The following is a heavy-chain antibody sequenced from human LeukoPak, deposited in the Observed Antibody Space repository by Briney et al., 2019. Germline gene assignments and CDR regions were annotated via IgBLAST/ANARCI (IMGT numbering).Heavy chain of an antibody. CDR3: ARGVSPYYDFWSGYYSAEYFQH. Sequence: GGSLRLSCAASGFIFSRNWMSWVRQALGKGLEWVANIKHDGSEKFYVDSVRGRFIISRDNIKNSVYLQINSLRAEDTAVYHCARGVSPYYDFWSGYYSAEYFQHWGQGTLVTVSS. D-gene: IGHD3-3*01. CDR1: GFIFSRNW. J-gene: IGHJ1*01. V-gene: IGHV3-7*01. CDR2: IKHDGSEK.